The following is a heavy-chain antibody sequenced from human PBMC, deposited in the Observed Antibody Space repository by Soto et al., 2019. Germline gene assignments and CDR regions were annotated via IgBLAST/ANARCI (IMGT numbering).Heavy chain of an antibody. J-gene: IGHJ6*02. Sequence: EVQLSESGGGLVQPGGSVRLSCAASGFNFGRYAMSWVRQAPGKGLEWVYYADFAKGRFTISRDNSKNTMYLQMSSLRVEDTALYWCSPYDFWSGNYYYYGMDVWGQGTTVIVSS. CDR3: SPYDFWSGNYYYYGMDV. D-gene: IGHD3-3*01. CDR1: GFNFGRYA. V-gene: IGHV3-23*01.